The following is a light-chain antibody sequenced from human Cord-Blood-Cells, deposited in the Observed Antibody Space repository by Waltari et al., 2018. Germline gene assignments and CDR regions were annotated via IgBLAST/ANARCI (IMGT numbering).Light chain of an antibody. Sequence: QSALTQPRSVSGSPGQSVTISCTGTSSDVGGYNYVSWYQQHPGKAPKPMIYDFSKRPSGVPDRFSGSKSGNTAALTISGLQAEDEADYYCCSYAGSYVVFGGGTKLTVL. CDR3: CSYAGSYVV. CDR2: DFS. J-gene: IGLJ2*01. V-gene: IGLV2-11*01. CDR1: SSDVGGYNY.